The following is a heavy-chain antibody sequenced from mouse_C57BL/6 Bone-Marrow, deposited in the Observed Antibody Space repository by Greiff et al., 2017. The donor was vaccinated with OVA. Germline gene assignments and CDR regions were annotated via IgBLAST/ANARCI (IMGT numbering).Heavy chain of an antibody. D-gene: IGHD1-1*01. J-gene: IGHJ1*03. Sequence: QVQLQQSGPELVKPGASVKISCKASGYAFSSSWMNWVKQRPGKGLEWIGRIYPGDGDTNYNGKFKGKATLTADKSSSTAYMQLSSLTSEDSAVYFCASASLYYGSSWYFDVWGTGTTVTVSS. CDR1: GYAFSSSW. CDR2: IYPGDGDT. CDR3: ASASLYYGSSWYFDV. V-gene: IGHV1-82*01.